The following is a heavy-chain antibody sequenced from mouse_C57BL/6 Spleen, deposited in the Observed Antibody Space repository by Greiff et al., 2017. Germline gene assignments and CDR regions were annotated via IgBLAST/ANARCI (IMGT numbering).Heavy chain of an antibody. CDR2: IYPGDGDT. D-gene: IGHD2-1*01. V-gene: IGHV1-80*01. Sequence: QVQLQESGAELVKPGASVKISCKASGYSFSSYWMNWVKQTTGKGLEWIGQIYPGDGDTNYNGKVKGKATLTADKSSSTAYMHLSRLTSEDSAVYLSARQDDGKPPAMGYWGEGTTVTVSS. J-gene: IGHJ4*01. CDR1: GYSFSSYW. CDR3: ARQDDGKPPAMGY.